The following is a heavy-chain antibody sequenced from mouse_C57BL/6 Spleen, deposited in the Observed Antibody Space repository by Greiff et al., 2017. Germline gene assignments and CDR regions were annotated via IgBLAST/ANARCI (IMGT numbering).Heavy chain of an antibody. Sequence: EVKLVESGGGLVKPGGSLKLSCAASGFTFSSYAMSWVRQTPEKRLEWVATISDGGSYTYYPDNVKGRFTISRDNAKNNLYLQMSHLKSEDTAMYYCAREGGYGNYVGFAYWGQGTLVTVSA. D-gene: IGHD2-1*01. CDR1: GFTFSSYA. CDR2: ISDGGSYT. CDR3: AREGGYGNYVGFAY. V-gene: IGHV5-4*01. J-gene: IGHJ3*01.